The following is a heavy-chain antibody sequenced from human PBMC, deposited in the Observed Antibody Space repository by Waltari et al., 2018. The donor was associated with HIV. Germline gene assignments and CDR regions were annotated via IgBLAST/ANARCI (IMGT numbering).Heavy chain of an antibody. CDR2: ILPGDSDT. CDR3: ARPWGEGATVGY. J-gene: IGHJ4*02. V-gene: IGHV5-51*01. CDR1: GQSFTSYW. Sequence: EVQLVQSGAEVKTPGESLKISCKGSGQSFTSYWTGWVRHMPGKGLEWLGSILPGDSDTRYSPSFQGQVTISADKSISTTYLQWSSLKASDTAMYYCARPWGEGATVGYWGQGTLVTVSS. D-gene: IGHD1-26*01.